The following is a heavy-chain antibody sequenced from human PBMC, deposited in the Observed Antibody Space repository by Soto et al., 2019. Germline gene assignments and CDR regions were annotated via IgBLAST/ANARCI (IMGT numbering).Heavy chain of an antibody. V-gene: IGHV4-34*01. D-gene: IGHD3-3*01. CDR3: ARGSHFDFSSGYADSFDV. J-gene: IGHJ3*01. CDR2: VKHSGNI. Sequence: PSATMSLTCAVYGGSFSGYYWGWFRPPPGKGLEWIGEVKHSGNINYNPSLKTRLTVSVDTSKNQSSLKLSSMTAADTAMYYCARGSHFDFSSGYADSFDVWGQGTMVTVSS. CDR1: GGSFSGYY.